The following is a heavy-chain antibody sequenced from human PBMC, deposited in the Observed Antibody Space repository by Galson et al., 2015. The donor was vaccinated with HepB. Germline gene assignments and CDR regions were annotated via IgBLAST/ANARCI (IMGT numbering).Heavy chain of an antibody. CDR2: ISAYNGNT. Sequence: SVKVSCKASGYTFTSYGISWVRQAPGQGLEWMGWISAYNGNTNYAQKLQGRVTMTTDTSTSTAYMELRSLRSDDTAVYYCARDRAFDWLSNYYYMDVWGKGTTVTVSS. CDR3: ARDRAFDWLSNYYYMDV. J-gene: IGHJ6*03. V-gene: IGHV1-18*01. CDR1: GYTFTSYG. D-gene: IGHD3-9*01.